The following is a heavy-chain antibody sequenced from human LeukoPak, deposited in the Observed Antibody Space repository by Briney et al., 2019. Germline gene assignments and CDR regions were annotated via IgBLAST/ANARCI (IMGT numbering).Heavy chain of an antibody. Sequence: ASVKVSCKASGYTFTSYGISWVRQAPGQGLEWMGWISAYNGNTNYAQKLQGRVTMSTDTSTSTAYMELRSLRSDDTAVYYCARELRCSGGSCYYDAFDIWGQGTMVTVSS. J-gene: IGHJ3*02. CDR1: GYTFTSYG. D-gene: IGHD2-15*01. CDR3: ARELRCSGGSCYYDAFDI. CDR2: ISAYNGNT. V-gene: IGHV1-18*01.